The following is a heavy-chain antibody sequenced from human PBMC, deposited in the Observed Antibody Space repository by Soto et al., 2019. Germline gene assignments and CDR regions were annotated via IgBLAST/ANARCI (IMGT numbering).Heavy chain of an antibody. Sequence: SVKVSCKASGCTFSSYAISWVRQAPGQGLEWMGGIIPIFGTANYAQKFQGRVTITADESTSTAYMELSSLRSEDTAVYYCARRVRVYYYYGMDVWGQGTTVTVSS. CDR1: GCTFSSYA. V-gene: IGHV1-69*13. CDR2: IIPIFGTA. D-gene: IGHD3-3*01. J-gene: IGHJ6*02. CDR3: ARRVRVYYYYGMDV.